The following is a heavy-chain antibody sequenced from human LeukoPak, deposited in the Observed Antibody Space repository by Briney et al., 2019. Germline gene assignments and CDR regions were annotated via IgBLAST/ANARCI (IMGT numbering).Heavy chain of an antibody. CDR1: GGSISSSNYY. Sequence: PSETLSLTCTVSGGSISSSNYYWGWIRQPPGKGLECIGSIYYSGNTYYNASLKSQVSISIDTSKNQFSLRLTSVTAADTAVYYCARQTGSGLFILPGGQGTLVTVSS. D-gene: IGHD3/OR15-3a*01. CDR2: IYYSGNT. CDR3: ARQTGSGLFILP. J-gene: IGHJ4*02. V-gene: IGHV4-39*01.